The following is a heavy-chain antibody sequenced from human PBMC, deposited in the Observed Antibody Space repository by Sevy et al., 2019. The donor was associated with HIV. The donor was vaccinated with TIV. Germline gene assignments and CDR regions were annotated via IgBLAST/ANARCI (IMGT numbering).Heavy chain of an antibody. CDR1: GFTFSKYS. V-gene: IGHV3-23*01. J-gene: IGHJ4*02. Sequence: GGSLRLSCAASGFTFSKYSMSCVRQPPGKGLEWVSTLSFGCGEINYADSVKGRFTISRDNSKSSVYPQMNNLRPEDTAVYYCAREGCTKPHDYWGQGTLVTVSS. CDR2: LSFGCGEI. CDR3: AREGCTKPHDY. D-gene: IGHD2-8*01.